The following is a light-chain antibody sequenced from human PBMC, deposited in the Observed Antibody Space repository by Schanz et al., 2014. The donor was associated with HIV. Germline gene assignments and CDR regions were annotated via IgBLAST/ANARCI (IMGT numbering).Light chain of an antibody. CDR1: NYNIGSNF. V-gene: IGLV1-44*01. CDR2: SNN. Sequence: QSVLTQPPSVSETPGQRVTISCSGSNYNIGSNFVYWYQQLPGTAPKLLIYSNNQRPSGVPDRFSGSKSGTSAALDISGLQSEDEADYYCAAWDDSLNSAAFGEGTQLTVL. CDR3: AAWDDSLNSAA. J-gene: IGLJ7*01.